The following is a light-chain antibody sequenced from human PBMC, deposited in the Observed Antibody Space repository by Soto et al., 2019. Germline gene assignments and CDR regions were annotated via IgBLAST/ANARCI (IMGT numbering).Light chain of an antibody. Sequence: DIQMTQSPSSLSASVGDRVTINCRASQTISIYLNWYQHRPGKGPKLLIYSASTLQSGVSSRFSGSGSGTDFTLTISSLQPEDVATYYCQQYDTLLTFGGGTKVDIK. CDR2: SAS. CDR1: QTISIY. J-gene: IGKJ4*01. V-gene: IGKV1-39*01. CDR3: QQYDTLLT.